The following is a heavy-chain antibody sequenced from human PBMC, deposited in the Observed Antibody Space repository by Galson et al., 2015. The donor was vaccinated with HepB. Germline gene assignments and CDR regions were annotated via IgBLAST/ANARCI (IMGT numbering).Heavy chain of an antibody. CDR2: ISSNGGST. J-gene: IGHJ6*02. CDR1: GFTFSSYA. Sequence: SLRLSCAASGFTFSSYAMHWVRQAPGKGLEYVSAISSNGGSTYYADSVKGRFTISRDNSNNTLYLQMSSLRAEDTAVYYCVKVPGSGWYGPIGYGMDVWGQGTTVTVSS. D-gene: IGHD6-19*01. CDR3: VKVPGSGWYGPIGYGMDV. V-gene: IGHV3-64D*06.